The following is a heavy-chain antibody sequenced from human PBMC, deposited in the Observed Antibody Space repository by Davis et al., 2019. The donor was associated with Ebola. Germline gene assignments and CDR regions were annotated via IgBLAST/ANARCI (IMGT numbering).Heavy chain of an antibody. Sequence: ASVKVSCKVSGYTLTELSMHWVRQAPGKGLEWMGGFDPEYGETIYAQKFQGRVTMTEDTSTDTAYMLLSSLRSEDTAVYYCATGWSTPYFDFWGQGALVTVSS. D-gene: IGHD2-15*01. J-gene: IGHJ4*02. CDR2: FDPEYGET. V-gene: IGHV1-24*01. CDR1: GYTLTELS. CDR3: ATGWSTPYFDF.